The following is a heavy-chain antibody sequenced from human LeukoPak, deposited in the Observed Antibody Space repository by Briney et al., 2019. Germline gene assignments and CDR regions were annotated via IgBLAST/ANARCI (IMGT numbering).Heavy chain of an antibody. CDR1: GDSISSYY. Sequence: SETLSLTCTVSGDSISSYYWSWIRQPPGKGLEWIGYIYYSGSTNYNPSLKSRVTISVDTSKNQFSLKLSSVTAADTAVYYCARARVTTNYYYYYMDVWGKGTTVTISS. J-gene: IGHJ6*03. CDR3: ARARVTTNYYYYYMDV. V-gene: IGHV4-59*01. D-gene: IGHD1-26*01. CDR2: IYYSGST.